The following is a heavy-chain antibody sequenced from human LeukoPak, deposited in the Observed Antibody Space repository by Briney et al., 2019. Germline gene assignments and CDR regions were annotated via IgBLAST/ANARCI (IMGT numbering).Heavy chain of an antibody. Sequence: GGSLRLSCAASGFTFSSYSMNWVRQAPGKGLEWVSYISSSSSTIYYADSVKGRFTISRDNAKNSLYLQMSSLRDEDTAVYYCARELYDILTGYYDFGFDYWGQGTLVTVSS. CDR1: GFTFSSYS. V-gene: IGHV3-48*02. J-gene: IGHJ4*02. CDR2: ISSSSSTI. CDR3: ARELYDILTGYYDFGFDY. D-gene: IGHD3-9*01.